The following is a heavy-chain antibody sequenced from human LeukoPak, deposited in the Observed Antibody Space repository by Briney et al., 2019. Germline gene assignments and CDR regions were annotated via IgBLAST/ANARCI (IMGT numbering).Heavy chain of an antibody. V-gene: IGHV4-34*01. CDR2: INHSGST. J-gene: IGHJ4*02. CDR1: GGSFSGYY. D-gene: IGHD3-16*02. Sequence: SETLSLTCAVYGGSFSGYYWSWIRQPPGKGLEWIGEINHSGSTNYNPSLKSRVTISVDTSKNQFSLKLSSVTAADTAVYYCARGRWFGTWYDYVWGSYRPFDYWGQGTLVTVSS. CDR3: ARGRWFGTWYDYVWGSYRPFDY.